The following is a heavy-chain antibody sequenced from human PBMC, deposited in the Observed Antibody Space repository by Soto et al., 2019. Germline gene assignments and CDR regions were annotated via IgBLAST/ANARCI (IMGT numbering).Heavy chain of an antibody. Sequence: GASVKVSCKVSGCTLTELSMHWVRQAPGKGLEWMGGFDPEDGETIYAQKFQGRVTMTEDTSTDTAYMELSSLRSEDTAVYYCATGGARFLEWLLLDYWGQGTLVTVSS. CDR3: ATGGARFLEWLLLDY. J-gene: IGHJ4*02. CDR2: FDPEDGET. V-gene: IGHV1-24*01. CDR1: GCTLTELS. D-gene: IGHD3-3*01.